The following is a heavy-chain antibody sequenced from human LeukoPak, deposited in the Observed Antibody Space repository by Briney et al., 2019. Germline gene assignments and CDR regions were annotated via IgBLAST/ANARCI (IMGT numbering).Heavy chain of an antibody. V-gene: IGHV1-18*01. D-gene: IGHD3-22*01. CDR3: ARAPYYYDSSGYYGY. Sequence: ASVKVPCKASGYTFTSYGISWVRQAPGQGLEWMGWISAYNGNTNYAQKLQGRVTMTTDTSTSTAYMELRSLRSDDTAVYYCARAPYYYDSSGYYGYWGQGTLVTVSS. J-gene: IGHJ4*02. CDR1: GYTFTSYG. CDR2: ISAYNGNT.